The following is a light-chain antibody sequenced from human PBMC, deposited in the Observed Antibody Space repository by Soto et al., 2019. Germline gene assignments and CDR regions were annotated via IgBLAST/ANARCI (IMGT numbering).Light chain of an antibody. CDR1: QTVSTNY. J-gene: IGKJ4*01. V-gene: IGKV3-20*01. CDR3: QQYGSSPFS. Sequence: IVLTQSPATLSLSPGERATLSCRASQTVSTNYLAWYQQKPGQAPRLLIYDASSRATGIPDRFSGGGSGTDFTLTISRLEPEDFAVYYCQQYGSSPFSFGGGTKVDIK. CDR2: DAS.